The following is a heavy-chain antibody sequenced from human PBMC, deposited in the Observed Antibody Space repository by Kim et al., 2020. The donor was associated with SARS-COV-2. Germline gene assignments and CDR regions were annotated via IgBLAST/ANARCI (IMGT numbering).Heavy chain of an antibody. Sequence: GGSLRLSCAASGFTFSSYWMSWVRQAPGKGLEWVANIKQDGSEKYYVDSVKGRFTISRDNAKNSLYLQMNSLRAEDTAVYYCARDSHDYGDYGGWFDPWGQGTLVTVSS. CDR1: GFTFSSYW. CDR3: ARDSHDYGDYGGWFDP. D-gene: IGHD4-17*01. V-gene: IGHV3-7*01. J-gene: IGHJ5*02. CDR2: IKQDGSEK.